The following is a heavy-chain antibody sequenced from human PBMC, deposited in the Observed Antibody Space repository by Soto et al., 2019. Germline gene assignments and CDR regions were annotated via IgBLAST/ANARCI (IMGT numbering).Heavy chain of an antibody. CDR1: GFTFSTSW. CDR2: IKEDGSEK. CDR3: VRDSVDNAFDY. D-gene: IGHD6-25*01. J-gene: IGHJ4*02. Sequence: RRLSCAASGFTFSTSWMNWVRQAPGKGLEWVAGIKEDGSEKYYMDSVKGRFTISKDNAENSLELHMNRLRVEDTAVYYCVRDSVDNAFDYWGLGSRVTV. V-gene: IGHV3-7*01.